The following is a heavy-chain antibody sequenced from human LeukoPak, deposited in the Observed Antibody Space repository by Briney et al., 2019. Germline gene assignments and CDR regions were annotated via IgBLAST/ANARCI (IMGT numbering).Heavy chain of an antibody. V-gene: IGHV3-23*01. CDR3: AKSCNSGNCYYNY. CDR2: ITGSGSST. J-gene: IGHJ4*02. CDR1: GFTFSSYA. Sequence: GGSLRLSCAASGFTFSSYAMSWVRQAPEKGLEWVSGITGSGSSTYYADSVKGRFTISRDNSKNTLSLQMNSLRTDDTAVYYCAKSCNSGNCYYNYWGQGTLVTVSS. D-gene: IGHD2/OR15-2a*01.